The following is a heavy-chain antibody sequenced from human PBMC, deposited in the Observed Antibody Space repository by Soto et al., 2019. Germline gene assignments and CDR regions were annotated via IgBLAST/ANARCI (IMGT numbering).Heavy chain of an antibody. CDR3: ARDLGNYGSGSYYGYYFDY. J-gene: IGHJ4*02. CDR2: ISYDGSNK. Sequence: GGSLRLSCAASGFTFSSYAMHWVRHAPGKGLEWVAVISYDGSNKYYADSVKGRFTISRDNSKNTLYLQMNSLRAEDTAVYYCARDLGNYGSGSYYGYYFDYWGQGTLVTVSS. D-gene: IGHD3-10*01. V-gene: IGHV3-30-3*01. CDR1: GFTFSSYA.